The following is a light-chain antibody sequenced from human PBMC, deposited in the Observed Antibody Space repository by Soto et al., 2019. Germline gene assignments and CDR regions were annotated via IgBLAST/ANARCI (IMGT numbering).Light chain of an antibody. CDR2: EGS. CDR1: SSDVGSYNL. CDR3: CSYAGTGTPVV. V-gene: IGLV2-23*01. J-gene: IGLJ2*01. Sequence: QSVLTQPASVSESPGQSITISCSGTSSDVGSYNLVSWYQQHPHKAPKLMIYEGSKRPSGVSSRFSGSKSGNTASLTISGLQAEDEADYYCCSYAGTGTPVVFGGGTKLTVL.